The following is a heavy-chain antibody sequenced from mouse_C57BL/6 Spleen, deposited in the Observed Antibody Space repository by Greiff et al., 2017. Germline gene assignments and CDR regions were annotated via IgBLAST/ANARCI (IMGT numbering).Heavy chain of an antibody. J-gene: IGHJ4*01. CDR1: GYAFSSSW. Sequence: VQLQQSGPELVKPGASVKISCKASGYAFSSSWMNWVKQRPGKGLEWIGRIYPGAGDTNYNGKFKGKATLTADKSSSTAYMQLSSLTSEASAVYFCARGNYAMDYWGQGTSVTVSS. CDR3: ARGNYAMDY. V-gene: IGHV1-82*01. CDR2: IYPGAGDT.